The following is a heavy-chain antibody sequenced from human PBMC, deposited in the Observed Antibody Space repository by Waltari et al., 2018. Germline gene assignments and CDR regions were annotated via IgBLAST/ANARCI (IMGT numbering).Heavy chain of an antibody. V-gene: IGHV5-51*01. D-gene: IGHD5-18*01. CDR1: GYISTSSG. Sequence: EVQLVQSGAEVKKPGESLKISCEGSGYISTSSGIGWVRQMPGKGLEWMGVIFPGDSNTKYSPSFRGQVTISADNSITTAYLQWSSLKASDTAIYFCARQPLHSYGIRHFDYWGQGTPVTVS. CDR2: IFPGDSNT. CDR3: ARQPLHSYGIRHFDY. J-gene: IGHJ4*02.